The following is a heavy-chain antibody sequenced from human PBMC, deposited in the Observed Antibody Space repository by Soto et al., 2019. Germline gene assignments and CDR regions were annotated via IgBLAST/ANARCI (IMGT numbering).Heavy chain of an antibody. CDR3: ARDPPYCSGGSCYHDY. CDR1: GFTFSSYS. D-gene: IGHD2-15*01. V-gene: IGHV3-21*01. J-gene: IGHJ4*02. Sequence: GGSLRLSCAASGFTFSSYSMNWVRQAPGKGLEWVSSISSSSSYIYYADSVKGRFTISRDNAKNSLYLQMNSLRAEDTAVYYCARDPPYCSGGSCYHDYWGQGTLVTVSS. CDR2: ISSSSSYI.